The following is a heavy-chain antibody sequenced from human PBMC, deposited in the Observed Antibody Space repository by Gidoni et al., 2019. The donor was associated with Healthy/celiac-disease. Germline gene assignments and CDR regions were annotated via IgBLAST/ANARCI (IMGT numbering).Heavy chain of an antibody. V-gene: IGHV4-61*01. CDR1: GGSVSSGSYY. J-gene: IGHJ5*02. CDR2: IYYSGST. D-gene: IGHD2-15*01. Sequence: QVQLQESGPGLVKPSETLSLTCTVSGGSVSSGSYYWSWIRQPPGKGLEWIGYIYYSGSTNYNPSLKSRVTISVDTSKNQFSLKLSSVTAADTAVYYCARDRRVVVVAATLNWFDPWGQGTLVTVSS. CDR3: ARDRRVVVVAATLNWFDP.